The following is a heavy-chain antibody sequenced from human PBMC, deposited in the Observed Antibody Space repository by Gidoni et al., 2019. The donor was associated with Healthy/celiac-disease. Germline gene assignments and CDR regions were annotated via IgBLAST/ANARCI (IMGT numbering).Heavy chain of an antibody. CDR1: GYTFTSYD. D-gene: IGHD2-2*02. V-gene: IGHV1-46*01. J-gene: IGHJ6*02. CDR3: AREVVPAAIRLYYYGMDV. Sequence: QVQLVQSGAEVKKPGASVKVAVKASGYTFTSYDMHWVRQAPGQGLEWMGIINPSGGSTSYAQKFQGRVTMTRDTSTSTVYMELSSLRSEDTAVYYCAREVVPAAIRLYYYGMDVWGQGTTVTVSS. CDR2: INPSGGST.